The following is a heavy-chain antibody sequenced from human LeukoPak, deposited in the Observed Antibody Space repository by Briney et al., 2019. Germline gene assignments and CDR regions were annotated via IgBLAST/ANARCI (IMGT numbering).Heavy chain of an antibody. Sequence: GGSLRLSCAASGFTFSSYGMHWVRQAPGKGLEWVAVSYDGSNKYYADSVKGRFTISRDNSKNTLYLQMNSLRAEDTAVYYCAKDPYDSSGYYCDYWGQGTLVTVSS. CDR2: SYDGSNK. D-gene: IGHD3-22*01. CDR3: AKDPYDSSGYYCDY. CDR1: GFTFSSYG. J-gene: IGHJ4*02. V-gene: IGHV3-30*18.